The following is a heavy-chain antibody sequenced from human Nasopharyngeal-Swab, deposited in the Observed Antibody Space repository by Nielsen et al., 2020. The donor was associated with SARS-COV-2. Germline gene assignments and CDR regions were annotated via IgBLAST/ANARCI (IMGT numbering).Heavy chain of an antibody. J-gene: IGHJ6*02. CDR2: INPRGGNT. Sequence: ASVKASCKASGYTFTSYYMHCERQAPGQGLEWMGIINPRGGNTSYAQKFQGRVTMTRDTSTSTLYMNLSSLTSDDTAVYYCTRGTYDMDVWGQGTTVTVSS. V-gene: IGHV1-46*01. CDR1: GYTFTSYY. CDR3: TRGTYDMDV.